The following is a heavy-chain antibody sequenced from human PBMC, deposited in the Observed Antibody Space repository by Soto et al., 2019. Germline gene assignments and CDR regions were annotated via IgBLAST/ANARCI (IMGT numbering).Heavy chain of an antibody. Sequence: QVQLVESGGGVVQPGRSLRLSCAASGFTFSSYGMHWVRQAPGKGLEWVAVISYDGSNKYYADSVKGRFTISRDNAKNTLDLQMNSKRAKETAVYYSAKDHSNYYYYYGIDDWGRRTKVTV. V-gene: IGHV3-30*18. CDR3: AKDHSNYYYYYGIDD. J-gene: IGHJ6*02. CDR2: ISYDGSNK. CDR1: GFTFSSYG. D-gene: IGHD5-18*01.